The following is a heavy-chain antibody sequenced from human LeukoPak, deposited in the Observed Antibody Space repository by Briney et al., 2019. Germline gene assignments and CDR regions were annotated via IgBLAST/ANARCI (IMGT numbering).Heavy chain of an antibody. CDR3: ARSYSNDYYYYMDV. CDR2: IYYSGST. D-gene: IGHD4-11*01. V-gene: IGHV4-59*01. CDR1: GGSISSYY. Sequence: SETLSLTCTVSGGSISSYYWSWIRQPPGKGLEWIGYIYYSGSTNYNPSLKSRVTISVDTYKNQFSLKLSSVTAADTAVYYCARSYSNDYYYYMDVWGKGTTVTVSS. J-gene: IGHJ6*03.